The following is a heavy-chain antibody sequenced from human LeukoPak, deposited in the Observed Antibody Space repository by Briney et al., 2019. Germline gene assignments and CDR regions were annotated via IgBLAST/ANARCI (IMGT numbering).Heavy chain of an antibody. CDR3: ARGFEYGSFDY. J-gene: IGHJ4*02. CDR2: INPKNGGT. CDR1: GYTFTDLH. Sequence: ASVKVSCKASGYTFTDLHIHWVRQAPGQGLEWMGWINPKNGGTNYAQNFQGRVTMTRDTSISTTYMELSSLRSDDTAVYYCARGFEYGSFDYWGQGTLVTVSS. D-gene: IGHD2/OR15-2a*01. V-gene: IGHV1-2*02.